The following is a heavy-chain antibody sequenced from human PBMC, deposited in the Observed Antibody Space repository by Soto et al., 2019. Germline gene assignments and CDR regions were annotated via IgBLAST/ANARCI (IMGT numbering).Heavy chain of an antibody. V-gene: IGHV3-74*01. J-gene: IGHJ6*02. CDR2: INSDGSST. CDR3: ARGGGTYGSYYYAMDV. D-gene: IGHD3-10*01. Sequence: EVQLVESGGGLVQPGGSLRLSCAASGFTFSTYWMHWVRQAPGKGLVWVSRINSDGSSTNYADSVKGRFTISRDNAKNTPFLQINNLGAEDTAVYYCARGGGTYGSYYYAMDVCGQGTTVTVSS. CDR1: GFTFSTYW.